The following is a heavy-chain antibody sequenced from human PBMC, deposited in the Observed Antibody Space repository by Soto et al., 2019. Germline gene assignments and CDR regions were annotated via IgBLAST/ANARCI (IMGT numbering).Heavy chain of an antibody. CDR2: INPSGGST. D-gene: IGHD6-19*01. J-gene: IGHJ6*02. CDR1: GYTFTSYY. CDR3: ARERMVAGNYYYYVMDA. V-gene: IGHV1-46*01. Sequence: ASVKVSCKASGYTFTSYYMHWVRQAPGQGLEWMGIINPSGGSTSYAQKFQGRVTMTRDTSTSTVYMELSSLRSEDTAVYYCARERMVAGNYYYYVMDAWGQGTTVTVSS.